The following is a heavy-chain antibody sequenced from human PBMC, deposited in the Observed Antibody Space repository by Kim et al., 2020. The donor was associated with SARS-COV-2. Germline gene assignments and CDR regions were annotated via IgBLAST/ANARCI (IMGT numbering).Heavy chain of an antibody. CDR3: ARDQNQYGMRPLDNYYGMDV. Sequence: GGSLRLSCAASGFTFSSYGMHWVRQAPGKGLEWVAVIWYDGSNKYYADSVKGRFTISRDNSKNTLYLQMNSLRAEDTAVYYCARDQNQYGMRPLDNYYGMDVWGQGTTVTVSS. V-gene: IGHV3-33*01. J-gene: IGHJ6*02. CDR1: GFTFSSYG. D-gene: IGHD4-17*01. CDR2: IWYDGSNK.